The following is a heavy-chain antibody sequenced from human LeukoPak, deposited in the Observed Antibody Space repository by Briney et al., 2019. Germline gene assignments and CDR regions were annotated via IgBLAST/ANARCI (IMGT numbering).Heavy chain of an antibody. D-gene: IGHD3-9*01. Sequence: GRSLRLSCAASGFTFRSDSMNWIRQAPGKGLEWDSSISSSSSYIYYADSVKGRFTISRDNAKNSLYLQMNSLRAEDTAVYYWARDHDILTGYGDAFDIWGQGTMVTVSS. J-gene: IGHJ3*02. CDR3: ARDHDILTGYGDAFDI. V-gene: IGHV3-21*01. CDR1: GFTFRSDS. CDR2: ISSSSSYI.